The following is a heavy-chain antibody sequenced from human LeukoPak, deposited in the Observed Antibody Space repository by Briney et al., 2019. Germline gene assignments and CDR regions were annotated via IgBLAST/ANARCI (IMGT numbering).Heavy chain of an antibody. V-gene: IGHV1-69*06. CDR2: IIPIFGTA. J-gene: IGHJ5*02. Sequence: GSSVKVSCKASGGTFSSYAISWVRQAPGQGLEWMGGIIPIFGTANYAQKFQGRVTITADKSTSTAYMELSSLRSEDTAVYYCARGPLWFGELHPTRYNWFDPWGQGTLVTVSP. D-gene: IGHD3-10*01. CDR3: ARGPLWFGELHPTRYNWFDP. CDR1: GGTFSSYA.